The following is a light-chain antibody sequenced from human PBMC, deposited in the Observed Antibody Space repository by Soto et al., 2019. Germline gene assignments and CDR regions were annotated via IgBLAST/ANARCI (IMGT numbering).Light chain of an antibody. CDR1: QSISKY. V-gene: IGKV1-5*01. CDR2: DAS. J-gene: IGKJ1*01. Sequence: DIQMTQSPSTLSVFVGDRVTITCRASQSISKYLGWYQHKPGKAPNLLIYDASILESGVPSRFNGSGSGTEFSLTISSLQADDFATYYCKQYKSYTSWTFGQGTKVEI. CDR3: KQYKSYTSWT.